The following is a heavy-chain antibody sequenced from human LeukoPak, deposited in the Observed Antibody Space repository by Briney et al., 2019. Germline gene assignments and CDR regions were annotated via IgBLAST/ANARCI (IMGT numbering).Heavy chain of an antibody. V-gene: IGHV1-69*13. Sequence: GASVKVSCKASGGTFSSYAISWVRQATGQGLEWMGGIIPIFGTANYAQKFQGRVTITADESTSTAYMELSSLRSEDTAVYYCARDPYSSGWSQYFQHWGQGTLVTVSS. J-gene: IGHJ1*01. CDR1: GGTFSSYA. CDR2: IIPIFGTA. D-gene: IGHD6-19*01. CDR3: ARDPYSSGWSQYFQH.